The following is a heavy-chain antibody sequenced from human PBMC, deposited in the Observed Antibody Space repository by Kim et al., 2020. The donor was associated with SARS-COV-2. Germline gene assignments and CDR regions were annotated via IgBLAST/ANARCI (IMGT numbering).Heavy chain of an antibody. Sequence: GGSLRLSCAASGFTFSSYAMSWVRQAPGKGLEWVSAISGSGGSTYYADSVKGRFTISRDNSKNTLYLQMNSLRAEDTAVYYCAKIRAGSGYGLYFDYWGQGTLVTVSS. CDR1: GFTFSSYA. D-gene: IGHD5-12*01. CDR3: AKIRAGSGYGLYFDY. J-gene: IGHJ4*02. CDR2: ISGSGGST. V-gene: IGHV3-23*01.